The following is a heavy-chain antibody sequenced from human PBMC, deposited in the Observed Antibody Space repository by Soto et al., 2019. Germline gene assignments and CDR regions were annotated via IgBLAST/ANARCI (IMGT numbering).Heavy chain of an antibody. D-gene: IGHD4-17*01. CDR1: GFTFSSYA. Sequence: PGGSLRLSCAASGFTFSSYAMHWVRQAPGMGLEWVAVISYDGSNKYYADSVKGRFTISRDNSKNTLYLQMNSLRAEDTAVYYCARESYGDLYFDYWGQGTLVTVSS. V-gene: IGHV3-30-3*01. CDR3: ARESYGDLYFDY. J-gene: IGHJ4*02. CDR2: ISYDGSNK.